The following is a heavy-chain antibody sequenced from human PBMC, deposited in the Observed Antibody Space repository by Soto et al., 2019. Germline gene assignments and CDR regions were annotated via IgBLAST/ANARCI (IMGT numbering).Heavy chain of an antibody. CDR1: GFTFTNFG. D-gene: IGHD3-10*01. CDR2: LSYDGNNK. J-gene: IGHJ6*04. V-gene: IGHV3-30*18. Sequence: GSLRLSCAASGFTFTNFGMHWVRQAPGKGLEWVAVLSYDGNNKYYADSVKGRFTISRDNSKNTLYLQMNSLRAEDTAVYYCAKDGEYYCYHGMDVWGEGTTVTVSS. CDR3: AKDGEYYCYHGMDV.